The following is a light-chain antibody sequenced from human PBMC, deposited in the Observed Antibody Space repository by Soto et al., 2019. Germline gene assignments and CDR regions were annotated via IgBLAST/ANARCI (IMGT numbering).Light chain of an antibody. Sequence: DMVMTQSPGTLSVSPGERATLSCRASKSVGNNRAWYQQKPGQAPRLLIHGASTRATGIPARFSGSGSGTEFTLTISSLQSEDFALYYCHHQSSWPRTFAQGTKVEIK. V-gene: IGKV3-15*01. CDR3: HHQSSWPRT. J-gene: IGKJ1*01. CDR1: KSVGNN. CDR2: GAS.